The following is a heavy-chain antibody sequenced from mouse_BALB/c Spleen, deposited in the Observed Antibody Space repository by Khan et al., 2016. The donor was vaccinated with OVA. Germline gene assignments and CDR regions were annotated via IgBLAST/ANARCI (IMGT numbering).Heavy chain of an antibody. CDR2: VSTGGGYT. V-gene: IGHV5-6*01. CDR1: GFTFSTYG. J-gene: IGHJ3*01. Sequence: VQLKESGGDLVKPGGSLKLSCAASGFTFSTYGMSWVRQTPDKRLEWVATVSTGGGYTYYPDSVKGRFTISSDNAKNTLYLQMSSLKSEDTAMFYCARLAYYYDSEGFAYWGQGTLVTVSA. CDR3: ARLAYYYDSEGFAY. D-gene: IGHD1-1*01.